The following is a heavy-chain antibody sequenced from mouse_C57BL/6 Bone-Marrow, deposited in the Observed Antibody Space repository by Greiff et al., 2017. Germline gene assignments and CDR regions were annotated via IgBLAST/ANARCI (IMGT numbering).Heavy chain of an antibody. J-gene: IGHJ4*01. CDR2: INPYNGGT. D-gene: IGHD1-1*01. Sequence: VQLQQSGPVLVKPGASVKMSCKASGYTFTDYYMNWVKQSHGKSLEWIGVINPYNGGTSYNQKFKGKATLTVDKSSSTAYMELNSLTSEDSAVYYCAGPFITTVVAPGAMDYWGQGTSVTVSS. CDR1: GYTFTDYY. CDR3: AGPFITTVVAPGAMDY. V-gene: IGHV1-19*01.